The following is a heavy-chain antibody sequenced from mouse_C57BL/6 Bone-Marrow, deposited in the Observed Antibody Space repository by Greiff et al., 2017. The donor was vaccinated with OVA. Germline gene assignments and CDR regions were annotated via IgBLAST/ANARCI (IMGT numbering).Heavy chain of an antibody. Sequence: VQLQQSGAELARPGASVKMSCKASGYTFTSYTMHWVKQRPGQGLEWIGYINPSSGYTKYNQKFKDKATLTADKSSSTAYMQLGSLTSEDPAVYYCARDDYDGFAYWGQGTLVTVSA. V-gene: IGHV1-4*01. CDR3: ARDDYDGFAY. J-gene: IGHJ3*01. D-gene: IGHD2-4*01. CDR2: INPSSGYT. CDR1: GYTFTSYT.